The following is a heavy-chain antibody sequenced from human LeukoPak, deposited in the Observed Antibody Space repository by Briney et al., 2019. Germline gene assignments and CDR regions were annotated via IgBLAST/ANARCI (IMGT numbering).Heavy chain of an antibody. CDR2: IGTYNGDT. J-gene: IGHJ4*02. CDR3: TRDQPSRKGDY. V-gene: IGHV1-18*01. Sequence: VASVKVSCKASGYTFTSYGISWVRQAPGQGLEWMGWIGTYNGDTNYAQKFRGRVTMTTDTSTSTAYMELRSLRSDDTAVYYCTRDQPSRKGDYWGQGTLVTVSS. CDR1: GYTFTSYG.